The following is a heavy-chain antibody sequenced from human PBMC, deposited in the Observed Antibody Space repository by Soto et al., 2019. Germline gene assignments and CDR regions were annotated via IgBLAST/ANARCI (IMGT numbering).Heavy chain of an antibody. CDR3: TRGAGAAASLDYYYYGLDV. Sequence: EVQLVESGGDLVQPGGSLRLSCAASGFTFSDHYMDWVRQAPGKGLEWVGLIRNKVNCHTTEYAASVKGRFTISRDDSKNSLYLQMSSLRIEDTAVYYCTRGAGAAASLDYYYYGLDVWGQGTTVTVSS. J-gene: IGHJ6*02. CDR1: GFTFSDHY. D-gene: IGHD6-13*01. V-gene: IGHV3-72*01. CDR2: IRNKVNCHTT.